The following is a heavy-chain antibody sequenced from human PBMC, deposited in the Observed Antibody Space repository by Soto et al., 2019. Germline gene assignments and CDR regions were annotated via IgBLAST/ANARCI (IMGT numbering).Heavy chain of an antibody. D-gene: IGHD6-13*01. CDR2: INPNSGGT. CDR1: GYTFTGYY. Sequence: ASVKVSCKASGYTFTGYYMHWVRQAPGQGLEWMGWINPNSGGTNYAQKFQGWVTMTRDTSISTAYMELGRLGSDDTAVYYCARGRQQLGGSYYYYMDVWGKGTTVTVSS. CDR3: ARGRQQLGGSYYYYMDV. J-gene: IGHJ6*03. V-gene: IGHV1-2*04.